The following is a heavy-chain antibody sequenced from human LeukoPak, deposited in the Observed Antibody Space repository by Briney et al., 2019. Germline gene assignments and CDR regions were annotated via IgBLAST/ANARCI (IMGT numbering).Heavy chain of an antibody. CDR3: ARGRKRITMVRGPIDY. D-gene: IGHD3-10*01. J-gene: IGHJ4*02. CDR1: GGSISSYY. Sequence: SETLSLTCTVSGGSISSYYWSWIRQPPGRGLEWIGYIYYSGSTNYNPSLKSRVTISVDTSKNQFSLKLSSVTAADTAVYYCARGRKRITMVRGPIDYWGQGTLVTVSS. V-gene: IGHV4-59*12. CDR2: IYYSGST.